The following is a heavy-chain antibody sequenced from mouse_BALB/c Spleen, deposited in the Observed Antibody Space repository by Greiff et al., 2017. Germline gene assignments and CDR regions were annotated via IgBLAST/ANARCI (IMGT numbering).Heavy chain of an antibody. V-gene: IGHV5-17*02. CDR3: ARFPTLYYYAMDY. J-gene: IGHJ4*01. Sequence: EVHLVESGGGLVQPGGSRKLSCAASGFTFSSFGMHWVRQAPEKGLEWVAYISSGSSTIYYADTVKGRFTISRDNPKNTLFLQMTSLRSEDTAMYYCARFPTLYYYAMDYWGQGTSVTVSS. CDR2: ISSGSSTI. CDR1: GFTFSSFG.